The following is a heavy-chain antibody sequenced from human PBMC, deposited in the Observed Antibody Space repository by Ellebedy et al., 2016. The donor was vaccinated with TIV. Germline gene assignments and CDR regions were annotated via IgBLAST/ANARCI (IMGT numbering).Heavy chain of an antibody. D-gene: IGHD5-18*01. CDR2: IIPIFGTA. CDR1: GATLTTYA. CDR3: ARDRVRVPYSYGNTHFDY. V-gene: IGHV1-69*13. Sequence: SVKVSXXASGATLTTYAITWLRQAPGQGLEWMGGIIPIFGTANYAQKFQGRVTITADESTSTAYMELSSLRSEDTAVYYCARDRVRVPYSYGNTHFDYWGQGTLVTVSS. J-gene: IGHJ4*02.